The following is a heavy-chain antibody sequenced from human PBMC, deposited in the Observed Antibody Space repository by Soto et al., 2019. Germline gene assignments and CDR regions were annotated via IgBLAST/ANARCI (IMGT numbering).Heavy chain of an antibody. V-gene: IGHV3-30*18. CDR1: GFTFSSYG. J-gene: IGHJ4*02. D-gene: IGHD2-2*01. CDR3: AKGVLTAVVLGALEY. CDR2: ISYDGSGK. Sequence: GGSLRLSCAASGFTFSSYGMHWVRQAPGKGLEWVAIISYDGSGKYYADSVKGRCTISRDNSKNTLFLQMNSLTADDTAVYYCAKGVLTAVVLGALEYWGQGTRVTVSS.